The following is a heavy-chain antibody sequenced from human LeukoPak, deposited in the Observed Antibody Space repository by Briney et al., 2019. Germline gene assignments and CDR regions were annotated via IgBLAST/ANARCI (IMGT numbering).Heavy chain of an antibody. CDR1: GYTFTSYD. D-gene: IGHD1-7*01. Sequence: ASVKVSCKASGYTFTSYDINWVRQATGQGLEWMGWMNPNSGNTGYAQRFQGRVTIIRNTSISTAYMELSSLRSEDTAVYYCARTGTRRAFGYWGQGTLVTVSS. CDR2: MNPNSGNT. V-gene: IGHV1-8*01. CDR3: ARTGTRRAFGY. J-gene: IGHJ4*02.